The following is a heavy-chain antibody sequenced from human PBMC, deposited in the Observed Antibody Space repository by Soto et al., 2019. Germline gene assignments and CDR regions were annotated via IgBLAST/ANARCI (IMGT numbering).Heavy chain of an antibody. J-gene: IGHJ6*02. CDR2: IYYSEST. CDR1: GGSVSSGSYY. CDR3: ARFGVIPEFRYYYYGMDV. V-gene: IGHV4-61*01. D-gene: IGHD3-16*01. Sequence: SETLSLTCTVAGGSVSSGSYYWSRIRQPPGKGLEWIGYIYYSESTNYNPSLKSRVTISVDTSKNQCSLKLSSVTAADTAVYYCARFGVIPEFRYYYYGMDVWGQGTTVTVSS.